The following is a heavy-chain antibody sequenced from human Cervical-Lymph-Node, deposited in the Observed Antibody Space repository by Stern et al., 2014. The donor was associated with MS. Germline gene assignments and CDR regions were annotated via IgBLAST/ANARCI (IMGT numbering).Heavy chain of an antibody. V-gene: IGHV3-23*01. CDR1: GFTFSAYA. CDR3: AKDGCKSDSCYLNY. J-gene: IGHJ4*02. CDR2: VSGNGDKT. D-gene: IGHD2-2*01. Sequence: EVQLLQSGGGLVQPGGSLRLSCAASGFTFSAYAMSWVRQAPGKGLDWVSTVSGNGDKTYYADSVKGRFTVSRDNSNNTLYLQMSSLRADDTAIYYCAKDGCKSDSCYLNYWGQGTLLTVSS.